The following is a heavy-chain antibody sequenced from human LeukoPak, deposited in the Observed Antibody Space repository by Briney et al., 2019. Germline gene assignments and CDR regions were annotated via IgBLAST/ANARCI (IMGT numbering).Heavy chain of an antibody. V-gene: IGHV4-31*03. CDR2: IYYSGST. CDR1: GGSISSGGYY. D-gene: IGHD2-15*01. J-gene: IGHJ3*02. Sequence: SETLSLTCTVSGGSISSGGYYWSWIRQHPGKGLVWIGYIYYSGSTYYNPSLKSRVTISVDTSKNQFSLKLSSVTAADTAVYYCARGASGDTIIGSDAFDIWGQGTMVTVSS. CDR3: ARGASGDTIIGSDAFDI.